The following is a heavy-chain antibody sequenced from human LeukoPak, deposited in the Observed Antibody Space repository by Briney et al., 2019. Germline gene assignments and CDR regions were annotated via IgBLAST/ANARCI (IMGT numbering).Heavy chain of an antibody. D-gene: IGHD2-2*01. CDR1: GFAFDEHG. J-gene: IGHJ4*02. Sequence: GGSLRLSCTASGFAFDEHGMSWVRQVPGKGLEWVSGINWSGGSTGYADPLRGRFTISRDNAKNSLYLQMDSLRAEDTALYYCAGAPITSPFYFDYWGRGTLVTVSS. CDR2: INWSGGST. CDR3: AGAPITSPFYFDY. V-gene: IGHV3-20*04.